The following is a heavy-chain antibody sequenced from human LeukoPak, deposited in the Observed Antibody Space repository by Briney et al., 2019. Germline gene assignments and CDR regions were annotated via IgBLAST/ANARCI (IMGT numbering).Heavy chain of an antibody. CDR3: ARVFRMKGVYWFDP. J-gene: IGHJ5*02. V-gene: IGHV3-66*01. D-gene: IGHD2-8*01. CDR2: IYSGGST. Sequence: GGSLRLSCAASGFTVSSNYMSWVRQAPGKGLEWVSVIYSGGSTYYADSVKGRFTISRDNSKNTLYLQMNSLRAEDTAVYYCARVFRMKGVYWFDPWGQGTLVTVSS. CDR1: GFTVSSNY.